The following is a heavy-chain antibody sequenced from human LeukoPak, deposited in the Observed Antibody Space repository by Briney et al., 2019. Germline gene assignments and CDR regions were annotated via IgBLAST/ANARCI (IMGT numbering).Heavy chain of an antibody. V-gene: IGHV3-23*01. CDR3: AKGGLGKFGQYGAFDI. D-gene: IGHD7-27*01. CDR1: GFTFSSYA. J-gene: IGHJ3*02. Sequence: GGSLRLSCAASGFTFSSYAMSWVRQAPGKGLEWVSAISGSGGSTYYADSVKGRFTISRDNSKNTLYLQMNSLRAEDTAVYYCAKGGLGKFGQYGAFDIWGQGTMVTVSS. CDR2: ISGSGGST.